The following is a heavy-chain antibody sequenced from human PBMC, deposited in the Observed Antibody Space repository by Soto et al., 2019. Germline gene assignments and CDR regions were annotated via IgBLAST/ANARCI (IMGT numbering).Heavy chain of an antibody. Sequence: GASVKVSCKASGYDFTAYDINWVRQAPGQGLEWMGWMNPINGAAGSARRFQGRVSMTRNTATGTAYLELTSLRSDDTAVYYCGRGPSRRAPAGGTPYYYAMDVWGQGTTVTVSS. V-gene: IGHV1-8*02. CDR3: GRGPSRRAPAGGTPYYYAMDV. CDR2: MNPINGAA. D-gene: IGHD6-13*01. CDR1: GYDFTAYD. J-gene: IGHJ6*02.